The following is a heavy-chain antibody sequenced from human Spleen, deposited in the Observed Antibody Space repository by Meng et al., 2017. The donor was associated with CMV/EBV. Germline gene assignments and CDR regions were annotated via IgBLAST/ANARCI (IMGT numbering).Heavy chain of an antibody. CDR2: IYYSGNT. V-gene: IGHV4-39*01. J-gene: IGHJ4*02. CDR3: AKGIVVAYYFDY. D-gene: IGHD2-15*01. CDR1: GASISTSDYY. Sequence: VSGASISTSDYYLGWIRQPPGKRLEWIGSIYYSGNTYYNPSLKSRVTISVQTSKNQFSLKLSSVTAADTAVYYCAKGIVVAYYFDYWGQGTLVTVSS.